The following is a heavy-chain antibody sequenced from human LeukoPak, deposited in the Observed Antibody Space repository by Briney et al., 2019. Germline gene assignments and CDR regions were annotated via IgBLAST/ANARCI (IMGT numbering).Heavy chain of an antibody. V-gene: IGHV4-38-2*01. D-gene: IGHD1-26*01. CDR3: ARLSGFFDY. Sequence: SETLSLTCAVSGYSISSGYYWGWIRQPPGKGLEWIGSIYHSGSTYYNPSLKSRVTISVDTSKNQFSLKLSSGTAADTAVYYCARLSGFFDYWGQGTLVTVSS. CDR2: IYHSGST. CDR1: GYSISSGYY. J-gene: IGHJ4*02.